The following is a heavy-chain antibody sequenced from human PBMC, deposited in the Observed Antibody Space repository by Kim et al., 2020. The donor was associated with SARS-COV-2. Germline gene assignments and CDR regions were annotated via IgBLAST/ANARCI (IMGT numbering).Heavy chain of an antibody. V-gene: IGHV4-59*01. CDR3: ARVGRGSIDY. CDR2: IYYSGST. D-gene: IGHD3-10*01. CDR1: GGSISSYY. Sequence: SETLSLTCTVSGGSISSYYWSWIRQPPGKGREGIGYIYYSGSTNYNPSLKSRVTISLDTSKNQFSLKLSSVTAADTAVYYCARVGRGSIDYWGQGTLVTVSS. J-gene: IGHJ4*02.